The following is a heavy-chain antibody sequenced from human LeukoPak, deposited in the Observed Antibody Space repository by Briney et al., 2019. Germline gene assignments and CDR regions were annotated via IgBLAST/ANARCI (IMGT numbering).Heavy chain of an antibody. CDR2: ISGSGGST. J-gene: IGHJ4*02. Sequence: GGSLRLSCAASGFTFSSYAMSWVRQAPGKGLEGVSAISGSGGSTYHADSVKGRFTISRDNSKNTLYLQMNSLRAEDTAVYYCAKGWNSGSYLWDYWGQGTLVTVSS. V-gene: IGHV3-23*01. CDR1: GFTFSSYA. CDR3: AKGWNSGSYLWDY. D-gene: IGHD1-26*01.